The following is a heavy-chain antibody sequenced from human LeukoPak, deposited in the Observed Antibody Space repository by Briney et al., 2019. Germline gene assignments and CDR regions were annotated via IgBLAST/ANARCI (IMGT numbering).Heavy chain of an antibody. J-gene: IGHJ4*02. CDR1: GGSFSGYY. Sequence: SETLSLTCAVYGGSFSGYYWSWFRQPPGRGLEWIGEINHSGSTNYNPSLKSRVTISVDTSKNQFSLKLSSVTAADTAVYYCARVPLGYSSGSGGLHWGQGTLVTVSS. CDR2: INHSGST. V-gene: IGHV4-34*01. CDR3: ARVPLGYSSGSGGLH. D-gene: IGHD3-22*01.